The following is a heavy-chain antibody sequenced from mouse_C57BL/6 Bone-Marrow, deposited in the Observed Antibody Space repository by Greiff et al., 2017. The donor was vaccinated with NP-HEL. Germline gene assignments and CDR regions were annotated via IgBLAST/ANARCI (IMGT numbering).Heavy chain of an antibody. CDR3: ARFHYYGSSPSYFDD. CDR2: IRNKANGYTT. V-gene: IGHV7-3*01. Sequence: EVKLVESGGGLVQPGGSLSLSCAASGFTFTDYYMSWVRQPPGKALEWLGFIRNKANGYTTEYSASVKGRFSISRDTSQSILYLQMNALRAEDSATYYCARFHYYGSSPSYFDDWGKGTTLTVSS. CDR1: GFTFTDYY. J-gene: IGHJ2*01. D-gene: IGHD1-1*01.